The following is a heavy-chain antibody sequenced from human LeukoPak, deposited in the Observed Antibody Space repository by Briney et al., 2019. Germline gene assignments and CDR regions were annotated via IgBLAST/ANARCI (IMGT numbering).Heavy chain of an antibody. CDR1: GFTVSSSY. V-gene: IGHV3-53*01. J-gene: IGHJ5*02. Sequence: PGGSLRLSCAASGFTVSSSYMSWVRQAPGKGLEWVSVFYSGGKTYYTDSVKGRFTISRDNANNSPYLQMNSLRAEDTAVYYCARPHSSSPTWFDPWGQGTLVSVSS. CDR3: ARPHSSSPTWFDP. D-gene: IGHD6-6*01. CDR2: FYSGGKT.